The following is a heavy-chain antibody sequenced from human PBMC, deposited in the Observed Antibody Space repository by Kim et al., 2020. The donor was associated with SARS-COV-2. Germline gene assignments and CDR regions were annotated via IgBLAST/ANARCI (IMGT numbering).Heavy chain of an antibody. D-gene: IGHD3-3*01. CDR3: ARGQDYDFWSGYYPLIY. V-gene: IGHV4-34*01. Sequence: LKSRVTLSVDTSKNQFSLKLSSVTAADTAVYYCARGQDYDFWSGYYPLIYWGQGTLVTVSS. J-gene: IGHJ4*02.